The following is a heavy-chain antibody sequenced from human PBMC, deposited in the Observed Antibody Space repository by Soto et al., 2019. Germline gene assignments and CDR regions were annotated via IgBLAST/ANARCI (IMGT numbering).Heavy chain of an antibody. CDR1: GGTLNTYT. J-gene: IGHJ4*02. CDR2: IVPMYDSV. V-gene: IGHV1-69*06. D-gene: IGHD1-26*01. CDR3: ATWRHYSGSYCFDY. Sequence: SVKVSCKASGGTLNTYTINWVRQAPGRRLEWVGQIVPMYDSVNYAENLQGRVTITADKSTKTYFMELTSLKSEDTALYFCATWRHYSGSYCFDYWGQGTLVPVSS.